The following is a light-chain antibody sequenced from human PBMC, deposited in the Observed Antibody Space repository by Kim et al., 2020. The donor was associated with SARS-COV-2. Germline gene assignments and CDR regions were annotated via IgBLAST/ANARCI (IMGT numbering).Light chain of an antibody. J-gene: IGLJ3*02. CDR1: ISNIRSYNY. CDR3: SSFTTRITLV. Sequence: GQSITLSCTGTISNIRSYNYVYCHQQHPGKAPKLMIYDVNKRPSGISSRFSGSKSGSTASLTIFGLQSEDEADYYCSSFTTRITLVFGGGTKVTVL. CDR2: DVN. V-gene: IGLV2-14*03.